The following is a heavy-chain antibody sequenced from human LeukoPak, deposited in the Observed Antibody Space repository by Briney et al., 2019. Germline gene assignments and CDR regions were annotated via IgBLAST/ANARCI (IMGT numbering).Heavy chain of an antibody. CDR1: GGSISSSSYY. J-gene: IGHJ5*02. D-gene: IGHD6-19*01. CDR2: IYHSGST. CDR3: AIAVAGAWFDP. Sequence: SETLSLTCTVSGGSISSSSYYWGWIRQPPGKGLEWIGSIYHSGSTYYNPSLKSRVTISVDRSKNQFSLKLSSVTAADTAVYYCAIAVAGAWFDPWGQGTLVTVSS. V-gene: IGHV4-39*07.